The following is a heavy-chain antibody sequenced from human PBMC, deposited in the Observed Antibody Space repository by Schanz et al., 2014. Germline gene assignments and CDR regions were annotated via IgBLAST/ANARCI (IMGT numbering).Heavy chain of an antibody. CDR1: EYSFTSYS. J-gene: IGHJ4*02. D-gene: IGHD3-9*01. V-gene: IGHV1-3*01. CDR3: ARDAADFYDILTEEDY. CDR2: ISAYNGNT. Sequence: QVHLVQSGAEVKRPGASVKVSCKASEYSFTSYSMHWVRQAPGQRLEWMGWISAYNGNTKYPQKLQGRVTMTTDTSTSTAYMELRSLRSDDTAVYYCARDAADFYDILTEEDYWGQGTLVTVSS.